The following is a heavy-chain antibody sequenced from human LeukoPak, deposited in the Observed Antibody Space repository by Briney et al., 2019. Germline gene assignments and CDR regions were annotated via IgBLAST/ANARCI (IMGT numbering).Heavy chain of an antibody. CDR3: ARDWGSSGYYSYFDY. J-gene: IGHJ4*02. Sequence: SETLSLTCTVSGGSISSYYWSWIRQPPGKGLVWIVYIYYSGSANYNPSLKSRVNISVDTSKNQISLKLSPATAAGTAVYYCARDWGSSGYYSYFDYWGQGTLVTVSS. D-gene: IGHD3-22*01. V-gene: IGHV4-59*01. CDR2: IYYSGSA. CDR1: GGSISSYY.